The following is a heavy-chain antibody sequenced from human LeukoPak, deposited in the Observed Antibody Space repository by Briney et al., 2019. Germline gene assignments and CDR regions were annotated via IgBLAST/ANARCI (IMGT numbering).Heavy chain of an antibody. D-gene: IGHD3-10*01. J-gene: IGHJ4*02. V-gene: IGHV3-15*01. CDR1: GFTFSNAC. Sequence: KSGGSLRLSCAASGFTFSNACMSWVRQAPGKGLEWVGRIKSKTDGGTTDYAAPVKGRFTISRDDSKNTLYLQMNSLKTEDTAVYYCTTDFLGWFGALSLFDYWGQGTLVTVSS. CDR2: IKSKTDGGTT. CDR3: TTDFLGWFGALSLFDY.